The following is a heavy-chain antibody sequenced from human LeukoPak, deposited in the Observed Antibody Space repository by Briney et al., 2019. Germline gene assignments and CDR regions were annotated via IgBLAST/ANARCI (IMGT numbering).Heavy chain of an antibody. CDR2: TSYDGSNK. V-gene: IGHV3-30*18. CDR3: AKGGPGDGNWFDL. CDR1: GFTFSGYD. D-gene: IGHD2-21*02. J-gene: IGHJ5*02. Sequence: GGSLRLSCVASGFTFSGYDIHWVRQAPGKGLEWVTLTSYDGSNKYYADSVKGRFTISRDNPKNTLYLQMNSLRGEDTAVYYCAKGGPGDGNWFDLWGQGTLVTVSS.